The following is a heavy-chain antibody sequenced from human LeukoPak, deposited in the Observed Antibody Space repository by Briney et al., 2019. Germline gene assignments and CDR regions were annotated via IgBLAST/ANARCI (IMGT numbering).Heavy chain of an antibody. CDR1: GGSISSYY. D-gene: IGHD3-9*01. V-gene: IGHV4-59*01. J-gene: IGHJ3*02. CDR3: AREDPDYDILTGYYPAFDAFDI. CDR2: IYYSGST. Sequence: PSETLSLTCTVSGGSISSYYWSWIRQPPGKGLEWIGYIYYSGSTNYNPSLKSRVTISVDTSKNQFSLKLSSVTAADTAVYYCAREDPDYDILTGYYPAFDAFDIWGQGTMVTVSS.